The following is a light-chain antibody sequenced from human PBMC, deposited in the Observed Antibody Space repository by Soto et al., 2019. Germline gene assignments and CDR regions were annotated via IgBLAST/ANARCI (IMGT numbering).Light chain of an antibody. CDR1: SSNIGAGYD. CDR3: QSYDSSLSGFYV. J-gene: IGLJ1*01. V-gene: IGLV1-40*01. Sequence: QSVLTQPPSVSGAPGQRVTISCTGSSSNIGAGYDVHWYQQLPGTAPKLLIYGNSNRPSGVPDRFSGSKSGTSASLAITRLQAEVEADYYCQSYDSSLSGFYVFGTGTKLTVL. CDR2: GNS.